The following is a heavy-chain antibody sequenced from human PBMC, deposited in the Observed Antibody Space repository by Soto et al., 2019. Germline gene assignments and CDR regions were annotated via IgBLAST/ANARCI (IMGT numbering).Heavy chain of an antibody. CDR1: GYTXTSYY. D-gene: IGHD6-13*01. V-gene: IGHV1-46*01. J-gene: IGHJ6*02. Sequence: ASVKVSCKASGYTXTSYYMHWVRHAPGQGLEWMGIINPSGGSTSYAQKFQGRVTMTRDTSTSTVYMELSSLRSEDTAVYYCARANVESAAAGFYYYYGMDVWGQGTTVTVSS. CDR2: INPSGGST. CDR3: ARANVESAAAGFYYYYGMDV.